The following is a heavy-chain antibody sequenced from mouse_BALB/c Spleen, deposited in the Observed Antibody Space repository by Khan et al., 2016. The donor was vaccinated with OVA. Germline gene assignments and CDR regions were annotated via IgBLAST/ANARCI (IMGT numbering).Heavy chain of an antibody. J-gene: IGHJ3*01. CDR3: ALYYGYDGGFAY. CDR2: INTATGEP. D-gene: IGHD2-2*01. CDR1: GYTFTDYS. V-gene: IGHV9-2-1*01. Sequence: QIQLVQSGPELKKPGETVKISCKASGYTFTDYSMHWVKQVPGKGLKWMGWINTATGEPTYADDFKGRFAFSLETSASTAYLQINNLKNEDTATYFCALYYGYDGGFAYWGQGTLVTVSA.